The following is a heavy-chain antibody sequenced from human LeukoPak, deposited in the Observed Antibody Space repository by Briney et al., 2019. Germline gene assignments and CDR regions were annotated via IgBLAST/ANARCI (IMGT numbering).Heavy chain of an antibody. CDR3: VVVVAATHDAFDI. J-gene: IGHJ3*02. Sequence: SVKVSCKASGGTFSSYAISWVRQDPGQGLEWPGGIIPIFGTANYAQKFQGRVTITADESTSTAYMELSSLRSEDTAVYYCVVVVAATHDAFDIWGQGTMVTVSS. CDR2: IIPIFGTA. CDR1: GGTFSSYA. V-gene: IGHV1-69*13. D-gene: IGHD2-15*01.